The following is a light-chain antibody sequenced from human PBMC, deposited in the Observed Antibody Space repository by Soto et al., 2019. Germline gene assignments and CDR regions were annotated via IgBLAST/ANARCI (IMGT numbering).Light chain of an antibody. CDR1: QSVGSSY. J-gene: IGKJ1*01. V-gene: IGKV3-20*01. Sequence: EVVLTQSPGTLSFSPGERATLSFRASQSVGSSYLAWYQQKPGQAPRVLIYGTSSRATGIPDRFSGSGSGTDFTLTISRLEPEDFAVYYCQQYTTSSWTFGQGTKVDI. CDR2: GTS. CDR3: QQYTTSSWT.